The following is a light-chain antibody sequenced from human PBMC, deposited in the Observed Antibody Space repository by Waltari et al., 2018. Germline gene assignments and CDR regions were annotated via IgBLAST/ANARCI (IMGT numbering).Light chain of an antibody. Sequence: SCRASQVVSYYLTWYQQRPGQAPRLLIYDASSRATGIPARFSGSGSETDFTLTISSLEPEDFSVYYCQQRRTWPLTFGGGTKVEI. V-gene: IGKV3-11*01. J-gene: IGKJ4*01. CDR2: DAS. CDR1: QVVSYY. CDR3: QQRRTWPLT.